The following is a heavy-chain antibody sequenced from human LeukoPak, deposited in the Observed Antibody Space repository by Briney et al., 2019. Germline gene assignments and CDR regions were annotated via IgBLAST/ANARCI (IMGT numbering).Heavy chain of an antibody. CDR2: IKQDGSEK. CDR3: ARSYDFWGGGAFDI. V-gene: IGHV3-7*01. J-gene: IGHJ3*02. CDR1: GFTFSSYW. Sequence: GGSLRLSCAASGFTFSSYWMSWVRQAPGKGLEWVANIKQDGSEKYYVDSVKGRFTISRDNAKNSLYLQMNSLRAEDTAVYYCARSYDFWGGGAFDIWGQGTMVTVSS. D-gene: IGHD3-3*01.